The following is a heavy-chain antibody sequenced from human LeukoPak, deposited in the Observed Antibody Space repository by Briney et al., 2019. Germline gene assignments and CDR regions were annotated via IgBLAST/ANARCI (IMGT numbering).Heavy chain of an antibody. D-gene: IGHD1-1*01. J-gene: IGHJ3*02. Sequence: PSETLSLTCTVYGGSISSYYWSWIRQPPGKGLEWIGYIYYSGSTNYNPSLKSRVTISVDTSKNQFSLKLSSVNAADTAVYYCARAGNWNGIGAFDIWGQGTVVTVSS. V-gene: IGHV4-59*01. CDR3: ARAGNWNGIGAFDI. CDR1: GGSISSYY. CDR2: IYYSGST.